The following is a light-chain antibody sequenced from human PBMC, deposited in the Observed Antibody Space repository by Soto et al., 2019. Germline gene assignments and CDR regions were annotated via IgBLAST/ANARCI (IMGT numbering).Light chain of an antibody. CDR3: SSYTSRGTVV. J-gene: IGLJ2*01. CDR1: SSYVGGYNY. Sequence: SVLPQPASVSGSPGQSITISCPGTSSYVGGYNYVSWYQQHPGKAPKLMIYDVSNRPSGVSNRFSGSKSGNTASLTISELQAEDEADYYCSSYTSRGTVVFGGGTQLTVL. V-gene: IGLV2-14*01. CDR2: DVS.